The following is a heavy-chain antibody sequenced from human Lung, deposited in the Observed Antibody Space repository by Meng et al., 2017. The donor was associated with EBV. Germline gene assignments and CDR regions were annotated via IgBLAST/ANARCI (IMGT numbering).Heavy chain of an antibody. CDR1: GFTVSSNY. D-gene: IGHD6-19*01. V-gene: IGHV3-53*01. Sequence: EVQLVESXXGLIQPGGSLRPAFXPSGFTVSSNYMRWVRQAPGKGLEWVSVIYSGGSTYYADSVKGRFTISRDNSKNTLYLQMNSLRAEDTAVYYCAKERHSSGWPNWFDPWGQGTLVTVSS. J-gene: IGHJ5*02. CDR3: AKERHSSGWPNWFDP. CDR2: IYSGGST.